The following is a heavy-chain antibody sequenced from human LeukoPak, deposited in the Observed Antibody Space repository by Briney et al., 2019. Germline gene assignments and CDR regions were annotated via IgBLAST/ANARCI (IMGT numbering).Heavy chain of an antibody. D-gene: IGHD6-19*01. V-gene: IGHV3-15*01. J-gene: IGHJ4*02. CDR1: GFTFSNAW. Sequence: GGSLRLSCAASGFTFSNAWMSWVRQAPGKGLEWVGRIKSKTDGRTTDYAAHVKGRFTISRDDSKNTLYLQMNSLKTEDTAVYYCTTVRRAVAGPIDYWGQGTMVTVSS. CDR3: TTVRRAVAGPIDY. CDR2: IKSKTDGRTT.